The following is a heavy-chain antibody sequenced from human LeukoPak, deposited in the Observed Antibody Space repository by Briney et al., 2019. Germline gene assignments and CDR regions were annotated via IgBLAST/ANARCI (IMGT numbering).Heavy chain of an antibody. Sequence: PGGSLGLSCAASAFTFSSYAMNWVRQAPGKGLEWVSDISATGGSTDYADSVKGRFTISRDNSKNTLYLQMNSLRAEDTAVYYCAKGGYSGYDRVFDYWGQGTLVTVSS. CDR3: AKGGYSGYDRVFDY. J-gene: IGHJ4*02. V-gene: IGHV3-23*01. CDR1: AFTFSSYA. D-gene: IGHD5-12*01. CDR2: ISATGGST.